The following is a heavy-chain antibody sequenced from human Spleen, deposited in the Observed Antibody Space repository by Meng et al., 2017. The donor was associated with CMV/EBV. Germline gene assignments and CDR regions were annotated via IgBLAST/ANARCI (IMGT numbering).Heavy chain of an antibody. CDR2: ISHSGST. J-gene: IGHJ4*02. Sequence: DGSFSVSYWSWIRQSPGKGLAWIGEISHSGSTDYNPSLRGRVTISGDTSKSQFFLKLTSTSAADAAVYYCARGTYYGSGSHHWGQGTLVTVSS. CDR1: DGSFSVSY. V-gene: IGHV4-34*01. CDR3: ARGTYYGSGSHH. D-gene: IGHD3-10*01.